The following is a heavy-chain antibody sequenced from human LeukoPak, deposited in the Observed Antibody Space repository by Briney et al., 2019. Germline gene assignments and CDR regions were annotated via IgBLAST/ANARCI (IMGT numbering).Heavy chain of an antibody. CDR3: ARHNWGFRAFDI. J-gene: IGHJ3*02. Sequence: SETLSLTCSVPGGSISSYYWSWIRQPPGKGLEWIGYIYSSGTTNYNPSLKSRVTIAVDTSKNQFSLKLSSVTAADTAVYYCARHNWGFRAFDIWGQGTMVTVSS. D-gene: IGHD7-27*01. CDR2: IYSSGTT. V-gene: IGHV4-59*08. CDR1: GGSISSYY.